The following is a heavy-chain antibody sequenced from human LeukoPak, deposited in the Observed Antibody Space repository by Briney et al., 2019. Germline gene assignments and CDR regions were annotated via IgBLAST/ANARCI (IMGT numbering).Heavy chain of an antibody. CDR3: ARGMYAVAGTSWFDP. CDR2: IYASGST. CDR1: GDSISTYY. J-gene: IGHJ5*02. D-gene: IGHD6-19*01. V-gene: IGHV4-4*07. Sequence: SETLSLTCTVSGDSISTYYWSWIRQPAGKGLEWIGRIYASGSTNYNPSLKSRVTMSVDTSKNQFSLKVSSVTAADTAVYYCARGMYAVAGTSWFDPWGPGTLVTVSS.